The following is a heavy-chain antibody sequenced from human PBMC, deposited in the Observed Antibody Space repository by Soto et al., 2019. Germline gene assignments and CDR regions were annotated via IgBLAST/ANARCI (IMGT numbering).Heavy chain of an antibody. D-gene: IGHD3-3*01. CDR2: ISSSSRYI. CDR3: ARARRYDFWSGSSTDYYYYGMDV. CDR1: GFTFSSYS. J-gene: IGHJ6*02. V-gene: IGHV3-21*01. Sequence: EVQLVESGGGLVKPGGSLRLSCAASGFTFSSYSMNWVLQAPGKGLEWVSSISSSSRYIYYADSVKGRFTISRDNAKNSLYLQMNSLRAEDTAVYYCARARRYDFWSGSSTDYYYYGMDVWGQGTTVTVSS.